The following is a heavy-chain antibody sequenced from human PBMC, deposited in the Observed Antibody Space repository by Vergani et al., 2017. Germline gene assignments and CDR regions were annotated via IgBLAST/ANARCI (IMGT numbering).Heavy chain of an antibody. CDR3: VYRKTECGTTGYFDPFYYYYYMDV. Sequence: QITLKESGPTLVKPTQTLTLTCTFSGFSLNTRGVSVAWIRQPPGKALDWLALIYWNDDQHYSPSLNNRVTITKDTSKNQVVLTMTNMDYVDTGTYYCVYRKTECGTTGYFDPFYYYYYMDVWGQGTTVTVSS. V-gene: IGHV2-5*04. CDR1: GFSLNTRGVS. J-gene: IGHJ6*03. D-gene: IGHD1-7*01. CDR2: IYWNDDQ.